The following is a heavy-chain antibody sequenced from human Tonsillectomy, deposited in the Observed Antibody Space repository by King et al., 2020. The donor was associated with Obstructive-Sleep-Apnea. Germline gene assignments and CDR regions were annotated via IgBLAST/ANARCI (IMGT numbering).Heavy chain of an antibody. Sequence: QLKESGPGLVKPSETLSLTCTVSGGFISSSSYYWGWIRQPPGKGLEWIGSIYYSGSTYYNPSLKSRVTISVDTSKNQFSLKLSSVTAADTAVYYCARDPYSYFDYWGQGTLVTVSS. CDR3: ARDPYSYFDY. CDR2: IYYSGST. CDR1: GGFISSSSYY. J-gene: IGHJ4*02. D-gene: IGHD5-18*01. V-gene: IGHV4-39*07.